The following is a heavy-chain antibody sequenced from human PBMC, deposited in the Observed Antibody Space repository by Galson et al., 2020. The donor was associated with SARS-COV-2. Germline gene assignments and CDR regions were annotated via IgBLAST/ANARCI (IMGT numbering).Heavy chain of an antibody. V-gene: IGHV3-21*01. Sequence: GGSLRLSCAASGFTFSSYSMNWVRQAPGKGLEWVSSISSSSSYIYYADSVKGRFTISRDNAKNSLYLQMNSLRAEDTAVYYCARDPLYGDYVYYYYYYMDVWGKGTTVTVSS. CDR2: ISSSSSYI. D-gene: IGHD4-17*01. J-gene: IGHJ6*03. CDR3: ARDPLYGDYVYYYYYYMDV. CDR1: GFTFSSYS.